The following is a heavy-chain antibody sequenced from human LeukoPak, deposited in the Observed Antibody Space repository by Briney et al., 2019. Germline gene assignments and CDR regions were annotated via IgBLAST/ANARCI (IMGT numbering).Heavy chain of an antibody. CDR2: ISYDGSNK. D-gene: IGHD3-3*01. CDR1: GFTFDDYA. J-gene: IGHJ6*02. Sequence: GGSLRLSCAASGFTFDDYAMHWVRQAPGKGLEWVAVISYDGSNKYYADSVKGRFTISRDNSKNTLYLQMNSLRAEDTAVYYCAKDPVLRFLEWLLTPDVWGQGTTVTVSS. V-gene: IGHV3-30*18. CDR3: AKDPVLRFLEWLLTPDV.